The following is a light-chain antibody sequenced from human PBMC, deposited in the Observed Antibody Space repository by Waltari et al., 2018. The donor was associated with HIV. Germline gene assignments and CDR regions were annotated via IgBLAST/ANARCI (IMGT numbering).Light chain of an antibody. J-gene: IGLJ1*01. CDR1: YSNIGSDN. CDR3: TGWDASLSEYV. Sequence: QSVLTQPPSASGTPGQRVTISCSGSYSNIGSDNVYWYQHLPGTAPKLIIYKNIQRPTGVPDRFPGAKSGASAYLASSRLRSEDEADYYCTGWDASLSEYVFGPGTRVTV. CDR2: KNI. V-gene: IGLV1-47*01.